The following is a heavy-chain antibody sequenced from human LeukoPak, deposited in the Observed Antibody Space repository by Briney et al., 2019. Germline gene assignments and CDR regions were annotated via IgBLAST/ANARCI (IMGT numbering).Heavy chain of an antibody. CDR1: GGSFSGYY. J-gene: IGHJ6*02. V-gene: IGHV4-34*01. CDR2: INHSGST. CDR3: ARGQWGIAPDYYYYYGMDV. D-gene: IGHD6-13*01. Sequence: PSETLSLTCAVYGGSFSGYYWSWIRQPPGKGLEWIGEINHSGSTNYNPFLKSRVTISVDTSKNQFSLKLSSVTAADTAVYYCARGQWGIAPDYYYYYGMDVWGQGTTVTVSS.